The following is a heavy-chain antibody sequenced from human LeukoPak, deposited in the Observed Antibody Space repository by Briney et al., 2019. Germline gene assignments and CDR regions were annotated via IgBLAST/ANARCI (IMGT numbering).Heavy chain of an antibody. CDR2: ISFDGRNK. Sequence: GGSLRLSCAASGFTFSDYSMHWVRQAPGKGLEWVSVISFDGRNKFYADSVKGRFTISRDASKNTLYLRMNSLRTEDTAVYYCARERIVGAPFDYWGQGTLVTVSS. V-gene: IGHV3-30*04. CDR3: ARERIVGAPFDY. CDR1: GFTFSDYS. J-gene: IGHJ4*02. D-gene: IGHD1-26*01.